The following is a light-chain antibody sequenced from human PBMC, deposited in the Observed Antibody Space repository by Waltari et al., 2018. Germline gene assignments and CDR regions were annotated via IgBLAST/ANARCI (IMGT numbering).Light chain of an antibody. CDR2: DVT. Sequence: QSALTQPASVSGSPGQAITIPCTGTSSDVGAYHYVSWYQQYPGKAPKLMIYDVTRRPSGVSSRFAGSKSGNTASLTISGLQAEDEAEYYCSSYTGSSTWVFGGGTKLTVL. CDR3: SSYTGSSTWV. J-gene: IGLJ3*02. V-gene: IGLV2-14*03. CDR1: SSDVGAYHY.